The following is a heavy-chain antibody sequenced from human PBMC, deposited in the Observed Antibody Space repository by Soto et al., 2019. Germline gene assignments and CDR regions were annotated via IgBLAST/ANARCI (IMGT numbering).Heavy chain of an antibody. Sequence: GGSLRLSCAASGFTFSSYAMNWVRQAPGKGLEWVSVISGSGVNTDYADSVKGRFTISRDNSKNTLYLQMNSLRAEDTAVYYCAKSQRDSQFVADYWGQGTLVTVSS. J-gene: IGHJ4*02. CDR1: GFTFSSYA. V-gene: IGHV3-23*01. D-gene: IGHD3-22*01. CDR2: ISGSGVNT. CDR3: AKSQRDSQFVADY.